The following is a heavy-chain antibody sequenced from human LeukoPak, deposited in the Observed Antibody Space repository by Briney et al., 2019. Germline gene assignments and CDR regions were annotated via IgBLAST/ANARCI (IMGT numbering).Heavy chain of an antibody. J-gene: IGHJ4*02. CDR3: ARSTSSSAGY. Sequence: GRSLRLSCAASGFTFDDYAMHWVRQAPGKGPEWVSGISWNSGSIGYADSVKGRFTISRDNAKNSLYLQMNSLRAEDTAVYYCARSTSSSAGYWGQGTLVTVSS. CDR1: GFTFDDYA. V-gene: IGHV3-9*01. CDR2: ISWNSGSI. D-gene: IGHD6-13*01.